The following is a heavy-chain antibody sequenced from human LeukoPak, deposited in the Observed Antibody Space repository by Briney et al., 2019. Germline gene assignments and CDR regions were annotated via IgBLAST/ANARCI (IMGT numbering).Heavy chain of an antibody. CDR3: AKEGTMWD. CDR1: GFTFNTYT. CDR2: ITGGAADST. D-gene: IGHD3-10*02. Sequence: GGSLRLSCAASGFTFNTYTMNWVRQAPGKGLEWVSAITGGAADSTYYADSVKGRFTISRDNSKNTLYLQMNSLRAEDTAVYYCAKEGTMWDWGQGTLVTVSS. J-gene: IGHJ4*02. V-gene: IGHV3-23*01.